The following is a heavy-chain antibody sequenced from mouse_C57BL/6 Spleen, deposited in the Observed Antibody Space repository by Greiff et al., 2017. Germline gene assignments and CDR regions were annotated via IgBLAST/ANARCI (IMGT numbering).Heavy chain of an antibody. V-gene: IGHV5-9-1*02. D-gene: IGHD1-1*01. CDR1: GFTFSSYA. Sequence: EVKLQESGEGLVKPGGSLKLSCAASGFTFSSYAMSWVRQTPEKRLEWVAYISSGGDYIYYADTVKGRFTISRDNARNTLYLQMSSLKSEDTAMYYCTRDVTTVPYAMDYWGQGTSVTVSS. CDR3: TRDVTTVPYAMDY. CDR2: ISSGGDYI. J-gene: IGHJ4*01.